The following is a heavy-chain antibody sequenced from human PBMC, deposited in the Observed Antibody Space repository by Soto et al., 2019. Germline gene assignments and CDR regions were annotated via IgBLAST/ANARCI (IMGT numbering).Heavy chain of an antibody. V-gene: IGHV1-18*01. CDR1: GYTFTSYG. CDR2: ISAYNGNT. Sequence: ASVKVSCKASGYTFTSYGISWVRQAPGQGLEWMGWISAYNGNTNYAQKLRGRVTMTTDTSTSTAYMELRSLRSDDTAVYYCAREGSGYCSSTSCYNWFDPWGQGTLVTVSS. J-gene: IGHJ5*02. D-gene: IGHD2-2*03. CDR3: AREGSGYCSSTSCYNWFDP.